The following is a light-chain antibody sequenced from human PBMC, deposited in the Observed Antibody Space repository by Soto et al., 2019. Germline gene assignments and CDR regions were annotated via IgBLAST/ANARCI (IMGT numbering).Light chain of an antibody. J-gene: IGLJ1*01. CDR3: SSYTSSSTSYV. CDR1: SSDVGGYNY. CDR2: EVS. V-gene: IGLV2-14*01. Sequence: QSVLAQPASVSGSPVQSITISCTGTSSDVGGYNYVSWYQQHPGKAPKLMIYEVSNRPLGVSNRFSGSKSGNTASLTISGLQAEDEADYFCSSYTSSSTSYVFGTGTKVTVL.